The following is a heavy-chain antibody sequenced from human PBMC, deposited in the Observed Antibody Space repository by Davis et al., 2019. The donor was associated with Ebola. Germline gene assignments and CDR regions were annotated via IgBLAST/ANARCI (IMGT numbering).Heavy chain of an antibody. V-gene: IGHV3-74*01. J-gene: IGHJ4*02. CDR2: INSDGSST. CDR1: GFTFSSYW. Sequence: ESLNLSCAASGFTFSSYWMHWVRQAPGNGLVWVSRINSDGSSTSYADSVKGRFTISRDNAKNTLYLQMNSLRAADTAVYYCATLGPPGGAARDYWGQGTLVTVSS. CDR3: ATLGPPGGAARDY. D-gene: IGHD3-16*01.